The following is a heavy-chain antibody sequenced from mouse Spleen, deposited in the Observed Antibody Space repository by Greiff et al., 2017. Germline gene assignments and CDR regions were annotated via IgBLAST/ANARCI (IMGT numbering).Heavy chain of an antibody. J-gene: IGHJ2*01. D-gene: IGHD1-1*01. CDR1: GFTFSSYA. Sequence: LKESGGGLVKPGGSLKLSCAASGFTFSSYAMSWVRQTPEKRLEWVAAINSNGGSTYYPDTVKDRFTISRDNAKNTLYLQMSSLRSEDTALYYCARRGFMNYFDYWGQGTTLTVSS. V-gene: IGHV5-6-2*01. CDR3: ARRGFMNYFDY. CDR2: INSNGGST.